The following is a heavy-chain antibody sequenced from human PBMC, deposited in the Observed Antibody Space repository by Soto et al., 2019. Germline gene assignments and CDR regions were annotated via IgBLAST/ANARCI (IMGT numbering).Heavy chain of an antibody. CDR2: IYWDDDK. CDR1: GFSLSTIGVG. D-gene: IGHD2-21*02. J-gene: IGHJ6*02. Sequence: QITLKESGPTLVKPTQTLTLTCTFSGFSLSTIGVGVGWIRKPPGEALEWIALIYWDDDKRYSPSLKSRLTVTKDTSKNQVVLTMTNMDPVDTATYYCVQSRCGGVCLQSYSSHSYYGLDVWGQGTTVTISS. CDR3: VQSRCGGVCLQSYSSHSYYGLDV. V-gene: IGHV2-5*02.